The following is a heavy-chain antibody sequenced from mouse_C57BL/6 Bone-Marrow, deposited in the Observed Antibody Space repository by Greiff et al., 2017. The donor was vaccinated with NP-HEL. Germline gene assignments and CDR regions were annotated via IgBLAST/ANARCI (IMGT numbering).Heavy chain of an antibody. CDR2: IDPEDGET. J-gene: IGHJ2*01. CDR3: AVSPRVWLLLVDY. Sequence: VQLQQSGAELVKPGASVKLSCTASGFNIKDYYMHWVKQRTEQGLEWIGRIDPEDGETKYAQKFQGKAPISADTSYNTAYLQLSSLTSEATAVYYCAVSPRVWLLLVDYWGQGTTLTVSS. V-gene: IGHV14-2*01. D-gene: IGHD2-2*01. CDR1: GFNIKDYY.